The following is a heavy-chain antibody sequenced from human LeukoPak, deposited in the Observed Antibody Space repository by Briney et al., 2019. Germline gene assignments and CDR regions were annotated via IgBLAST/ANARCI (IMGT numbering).Heavy chain of an antibody. CDR3: AGQPIGILTGYYWFDP. V-gene: IGHV1-2*02. CDR1: GYTFTGYY. Sequence: ASVKVSCKASGYTFTGYYMHWVRQAPGQGLEWMGWINPNSGGTNYAQKFQGRVTMTRDTSISTAYMELSRLRSDDTAVYYCAGQPIGILTGYYWFDPWGQGTLVTVSS. J-gene: IGHJ5*02. CDR2: INPNSGGT. D-gene: IGHD3-9*01.